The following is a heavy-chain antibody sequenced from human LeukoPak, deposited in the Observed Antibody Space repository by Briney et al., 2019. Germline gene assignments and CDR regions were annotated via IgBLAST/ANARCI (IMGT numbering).Heavy chain of an antibody. D-gene: IGHD3-22*01. J-gene: IGHJ4*02. CDR2: ISGSSTRT. CDR3: AKQRDYYGSSGYYRGYYFDY. CDR1: GFTFNNYA. V-gene: IGHV3-23*01. Sequence: GGSLRLSCAGSGFTFNNYAMSWVRQAPGKGLEWVSSISGSSTRTYYADSVKGRFTVSRDNPKNTLYLQMNSLRAEDTAVYYCAKQRDYYGSSGYYRGYYFDYWGQGTLVTVSS.